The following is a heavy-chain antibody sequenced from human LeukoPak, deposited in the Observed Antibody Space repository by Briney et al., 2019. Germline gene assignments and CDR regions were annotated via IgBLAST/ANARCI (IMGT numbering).Heavy chain of an antibody. J-gene: IGHJ4*02. D-gene: IGHD3-9*01. CDR3: ASVGLRAQRDILTGYYIREDY. CDR1: GGTFSSYA. V-gene: IGHV1-69*04. Sequence: SVKVSCKASGGTFSSYAISWVRQAPGQGLEWMGRIIPILGIANYAQKFQGRVTITADKSTSTAYMELSSLRSEDTAVYYCASVGLRAQRDILTGYYIREDYWGQGTLVTVSS. CDR2: IIPILGIA.